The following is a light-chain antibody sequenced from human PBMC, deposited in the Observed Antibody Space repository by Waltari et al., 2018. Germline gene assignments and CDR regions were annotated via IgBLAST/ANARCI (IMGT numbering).Light chain of an antibody. CDR2: QDS. J-gene: IGLJ2*01. Sequence: SYELTQPPSVSVSPGQTASITCPGDKLGDKYACWYKQKPGQSPVLVIYQDSKRPSGIPERFSGSNSGNTATLTISGTQAMDEADYYCQAWDSSTVVFGGGTKLTVL. V-gene: IGLV3-1*01. CDR1: KLGDKY. CDR3: QAWDSSTVV.